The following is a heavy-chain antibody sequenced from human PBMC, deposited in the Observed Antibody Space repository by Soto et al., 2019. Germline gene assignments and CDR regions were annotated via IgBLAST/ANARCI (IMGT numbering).Heavy chain of an antibody. V-gene: IGHV3-23*01. Sequence: GGSLRLSCAASEFIFTNYDINWVRQAPGKGLEWVSAIAVHDNTYYADSVRGRFTISRDDSTNTVYLQMNSLRAEDTAVYYCAKLAVAGRAFYGMDVWGQGTTVTSP. J-gene: IGHJ6*02. CDR1: EFIFTNYD. CDR2: IAVHDNT. D-gene: IGHD6-19*01. CDR3: AKLAVAGRAFYGMDV.